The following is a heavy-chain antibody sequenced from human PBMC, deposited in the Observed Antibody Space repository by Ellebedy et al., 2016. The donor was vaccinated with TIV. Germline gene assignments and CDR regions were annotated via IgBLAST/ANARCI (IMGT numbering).Heavy chain of an antibody. CDR2: ISGSGGST. CDR3: AKERRAVAAPGTNPFDY. CDR1: GFTFSSYA. D-gene: IGHD6-19*01. V-gene: IGHV3-23*01. J-gene: IGHJ4*02. Sequence: GGSLRLXXAASGFTFSSYAMSWVRQAPGKGLEWVSAISGSGGSTYYADSVKGRFTISRDNSKNTLYLQMNSLRAEDTAVYYCAKERRAVAAPGTNPFDYWGQGTLVTVSS.